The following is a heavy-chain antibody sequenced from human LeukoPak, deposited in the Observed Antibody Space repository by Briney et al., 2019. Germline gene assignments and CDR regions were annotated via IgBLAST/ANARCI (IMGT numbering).Heavy chain of an antibody. Sequence: GGSLRLSCAASGFTFSSYAMHWVRQAPGKGLEWVAVISYDGSNKYYADSVKGRFTISRDNSKNTLYLQMNSLRAEDTAVYYCATQRGDCSSTSCFYTGYFQHWGQGTLVTVSS. V-gene: IGHV3-30-3*01. CDR1: GFTFSSYA. CDR3: ATQRGDCSSTSCFYTGYFQH. J-gene: IGHJ1*01. D-gene: IGHD2-2*01. CDR2: ISYDGSNK.